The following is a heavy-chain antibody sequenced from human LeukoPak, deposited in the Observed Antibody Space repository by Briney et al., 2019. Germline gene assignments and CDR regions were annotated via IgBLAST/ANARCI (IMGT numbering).Heavy chain of an antibody. J-gene: IGHJ4*02. CDR2: ISGSGGST. CDR3: AKEIYDFWSGPQDYFDY. V-gene: IGHV3-23*01. CDR1: GFTFSSYA. Sequence: GGSLRLSCAASGFTFSSYAMSWVRQAPGKGLEWVSAISGSGGSTYYADSVKGRFTISRDNSKNTLYLQMNSLRAEDTAVYYCAKEIYDFWSGPQDYFDYWGQGTLVTVSS. D-gene: IGHD3-3*01.